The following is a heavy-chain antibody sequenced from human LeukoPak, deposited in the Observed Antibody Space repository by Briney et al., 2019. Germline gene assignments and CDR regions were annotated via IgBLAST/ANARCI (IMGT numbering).Heavy chain of an antibody. J-gene: IGHJ3*02. CDR3: ARGRPAYDFWSGYPFDAFDI. Sequence: GGSLRLSCAASGFTFSSYSMNWVRQAPGKGLEWVSYISSSSSTIYYADSVKGRFTISRDNAKNSLYLQMNSLRAEDTAVYYCARGRPAYDFWSGYPFDAFDIWGQGTMVTVSS. D-gene: IGHD3-3*01. CDR1: GFTFSSYS. CDR2: ISSSSSTI. V-gene: IGHV3-48*01.